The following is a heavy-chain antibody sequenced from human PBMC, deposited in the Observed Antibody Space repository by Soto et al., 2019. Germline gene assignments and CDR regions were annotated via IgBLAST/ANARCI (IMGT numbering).Heavy chain of an antibody. CDR1: GFTFSSYW. J-gene: IGHJ4*02. CDR2: INSDGSST. D-gene: IGHD5-18*01. V-gene: IGHV3-74*01. CDR3: ARALRGYSYGFDY. Sequence: GGSLRLSCAASGFTFSSYWMHWVRQAPGRGLVWVSRINSDGSSTSYADSVKGRFTISRDNAKNTLYLQMNSLRAEDTAVYYCARALRGYSYGFDYWGQGTLVTVSS.